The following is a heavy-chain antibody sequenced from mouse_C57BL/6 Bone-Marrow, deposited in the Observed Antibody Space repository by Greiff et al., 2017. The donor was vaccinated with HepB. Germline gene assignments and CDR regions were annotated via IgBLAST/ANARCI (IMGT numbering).Heavy chain of an antibody. CDR1: GYTFTSYG. CDR2: IYPRSGNT. CDR3: TRSSDGSSYESWFAD. D-gene: IGHD1-1*01. V-gene: IGHV1-81*01. Sequence: QVQLQQSGAELARPGASVKLSCKASGYTFTSYGISWVKQSTGQGLEWIGEIYPRSGNTYYNEKFKGKATLTADKSSSTAYMELRSLTAEDTAVYFWTRSSDGSSYESWFADWGQGTLVTVSA. J-gene: IGHJ3*01.